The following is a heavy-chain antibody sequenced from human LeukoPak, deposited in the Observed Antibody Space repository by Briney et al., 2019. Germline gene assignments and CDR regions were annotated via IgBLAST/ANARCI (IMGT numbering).Heavy chain of an antibody. CDR1: GYSISSGYY. V-gene: IGHV4-38-2*02. CDR2: IYHSGST. D-gene: IGHD2-2*02. Sequence: SETLSLTCTVSGYSISSGYYWGWIRQPPGKGLEWIGSIYHSGSTYYNPSLKSRVTISVDTSKNQFSLKLSSVTAADTAVYYCARDADQLLYLSWFDPWGQGTLVTVSS. CDR3: ARDADQLLYLSWFDP. J-gene: IGHJ5*02.